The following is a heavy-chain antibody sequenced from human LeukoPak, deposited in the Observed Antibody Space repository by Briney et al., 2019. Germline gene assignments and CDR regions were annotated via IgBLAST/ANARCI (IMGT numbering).Heavy chain of an antibody. CDR3: TTRPLLYYGENY. V-gene: IGHV3-15*01. D-gene: IGHD4-17*01. J-gene: IGHJ4*02. Sequence: PGGSLRLSCAASGFTFSNAWMSWVRQAPGKGLEWVGRIKSKTDGGTTDYAAPVKGRFTISRDDSKNTLYLQMNSLKTEDTAVYYCTTRPLLYYGENYWGQGTLVTVSS. CDR2: IKSKTDGGTT. CDR1: GFTFSNAW.